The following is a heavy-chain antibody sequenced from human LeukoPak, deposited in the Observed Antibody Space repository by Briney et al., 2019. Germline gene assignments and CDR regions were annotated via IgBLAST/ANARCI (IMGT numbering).Heavy chain of an antibody. CDR1: GGSISSYY. V-gene: IGHV4-4*09. Sequence: SETLSLTCTVSGGSISSYYWSWIRQPPGKGLEWIGYIYTSGSTNYNPSLKSRVTISVDTSKNQFSLKLSSVTAADTAAYYCARTNYDTASDYYYYYYMDVWGKGTTVTVSS. D-gene: IGHD3-22*01. J-gene: IGHJ6*03. CDR3: ARTNYDTASDYYYYYYMDV. CDR2: IYTSGST.